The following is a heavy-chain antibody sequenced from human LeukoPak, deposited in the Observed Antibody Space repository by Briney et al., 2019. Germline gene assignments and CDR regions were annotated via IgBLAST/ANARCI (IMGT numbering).Heavy chain of an antibody. CDR2: IKDDGSEK. J-gene: IGHJ4*02. D-gene: IGHD3-10*01. CDR3: ALTIWVRGPPGPFDY. Sequence: TGGSLRLSCVASGFTFRNYWVSWIRLAPGKGLEFVANIKDDGSEKFYADSVKGRFTISRDNAKNSLYLQMNSLRAEDTAVYYCALTIWVRGPPGPFDYWGQGTLVTVSS. V-gene: IGHV3-7*01. CDR1: GFTFRNYW.